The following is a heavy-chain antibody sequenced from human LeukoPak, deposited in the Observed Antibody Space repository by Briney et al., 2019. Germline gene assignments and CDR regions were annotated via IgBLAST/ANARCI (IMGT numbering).Heavy chain of an antibody. CDR1: GGSFSGYY. D-gene: IGHD4-23*01. CDR2: INHSGST. CDR3: ARGRGYGGKHLDY. V-gene: IGHV4-34*01. Sequence: PSETLSLTCAVYGGSFSGYYWSWIRQPPGKGLGWIGEINHSGSTNYNPSLKSRVTISVDTSKNQFSLKLSSVTAADTAVYYCARGRGYGGKHLDYWGQGTLVTVSS. J-gene: IGHJ4*02.